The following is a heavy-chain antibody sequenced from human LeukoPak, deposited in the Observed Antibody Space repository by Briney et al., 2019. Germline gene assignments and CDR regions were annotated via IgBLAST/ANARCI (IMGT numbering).Heavy chain of an antibody. Sequence: EASVKVSCKASGYTFTSYAMNWVRQAPGQGLEWMGWINTNTGNPTYAQGFTGRFVFSLDTSVSTAYLQISSLKAEDTAVYYCARGSGSYKGERSGMDVWGQGTTVTVSS. CDR2: INTNTGNP. V-gene: IGHV7-4-1*02. J-gene: IGHJ6*02. D-gene: IGHD1-26*01. CDR1: GYTFTSYA. CDR3: ARGSGSYKGERSGMDV.